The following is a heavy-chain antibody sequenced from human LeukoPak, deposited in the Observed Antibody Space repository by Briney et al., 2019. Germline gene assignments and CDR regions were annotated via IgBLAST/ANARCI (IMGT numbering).Heavy chain of an antibody. CDR1: GGSVSSGSYY. V-gene: IGHV4-61*01. CDR3: ARADLPYYWDFWSGSVGYYGMDV. J-gene: IGHJ6*02. D-gene: IGHD3-3*02. Sequence: SETLSLTCTVSGGSVSSGSYYWSWIRQPPGKGLEWIGYIYYSGSTSYNPSLKSRVTISVDTSKNQFSLKLSSVTAADTAVYYCARADLPYYWDFWSGSVGYYGMDVWGQGTTVTVSS. CDR2: IYYSGST.